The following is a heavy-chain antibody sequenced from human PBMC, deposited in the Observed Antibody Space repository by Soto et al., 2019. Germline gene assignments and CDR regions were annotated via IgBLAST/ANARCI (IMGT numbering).Heavy chain of an antibody. CDR1: GASISSFN. D-gene: IGHD6-13*01. Sequence: SETLSLTCSVCGASISSFNCNWVRQPAWKGPEWVGRLNIAGTINYNPSLKSRITMSMDTSKNQISLHLRSVTATDTAIYYCARDRGEYTSSWFWYFSHWGHRTLVAVSS. V-gene: IGHV4-4*07. J-gene: IGHJ2*01. CDR2: LNIAGTI. CDR3: ARDRGEYTSSWFWYFSH.